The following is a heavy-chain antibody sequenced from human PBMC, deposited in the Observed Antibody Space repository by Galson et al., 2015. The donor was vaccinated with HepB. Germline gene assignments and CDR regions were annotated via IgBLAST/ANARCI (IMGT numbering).Heavy chain of an antibody. CDR3: ARASYSGSYYGGWFDP. CDR1: GYTFTSYY. CDR2: INPSGGST. D-gene: IGHD1-26*01. V-gene: IGHV1-46*01. Sequence: SVKVSCKASGYTFTSYYMHWVRQAPGQGLEWMGIINPSGGSTSYAQKFQGRVTMTRDTSTSTVYMELSSLRSEDTAVYYCARASYSGSYYGGWFDPWGQGTLVTVSS. J-gene: IGHJ5*02.